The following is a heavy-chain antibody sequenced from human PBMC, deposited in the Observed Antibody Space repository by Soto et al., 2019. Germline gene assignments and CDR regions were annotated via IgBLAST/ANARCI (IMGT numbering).Heavy chain of an antibody. CDR3: ARDSYSSLFDS. D-gene: IGHD6-19*01. CDR2: ITTGNDYI. Sequence: LRLSCVAPGFTLSSFSMGWVRQTPGKGLEWVSSITTGNDYISYADSVKGRFTISRDNAKNSLFLQMNSLRAEDTALYFCARDSYSSLFDSWGQGTLVTVSS. V-gene: IGHV3-21*01. CDR1: GFTLSSFS. J-gene: IGHJ5*01.